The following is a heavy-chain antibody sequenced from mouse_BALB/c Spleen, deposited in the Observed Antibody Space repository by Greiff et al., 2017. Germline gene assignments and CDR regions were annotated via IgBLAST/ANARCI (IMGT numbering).Heavy chain of an antibody. Sequence: EVQRVESGGGLVQPGGSLKLSCAASGFTFSSYGMSWVRQTPDKRLELVATINSNGGSTYYPDSVKGRFTISRDNAKNTLYLQMSSLKSEDTAMYYCARDHYRYDAWFAYWGQGTLVTVSA. CDR3: ARDHYRYDAWFAY. J-gene: IGHJ3*01. D-gene: IGHD2-14*01. CDR1: GFTFSSYG. CDR2: INSNGGST. V-gene: IGHV5-6-3*01.